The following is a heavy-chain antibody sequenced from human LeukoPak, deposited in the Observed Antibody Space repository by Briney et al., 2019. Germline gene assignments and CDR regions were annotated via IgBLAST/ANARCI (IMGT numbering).Heavy chain of an antibody. CDR1: GGSISGYY. D-gene: IGHD4-17*01. CDR2: NFKSWRT. V-gene: IGHV4-59*01. CDR3: AGTGNKYGDFNWFGP. Sequence: SETLSLTCSVSGGSISGYYWSWIRQPPGQGLEWIVYNFKSWRTNYNPSLMSRVTTSIDTSKNQCALMLTSVSPADTAVYYCAGTGNKYGDFNWFGPWGQGILVTVSS. J-gene: IGHJ5*02.